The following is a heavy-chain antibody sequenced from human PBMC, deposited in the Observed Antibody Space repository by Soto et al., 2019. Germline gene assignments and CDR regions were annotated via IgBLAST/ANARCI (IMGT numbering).Heavy chain of an antibody. Sequence: GGSLRLSCAASGFTFSNYGINWVRQAPGKGLKWVSYISSSSSTIYYADSVKGRFTISRDNAKNSLYLQMNSLRDEDTAVYYCARDSTRIAARHSWGQGTLVTVSS. J-gene: IGHJ4*02. CDR1: GFTFSNYG. CDR3: ARDSTRIAARHS. V-gene: IGHV3-48*02. D-gene: IGHD6-6*01. CDR2: ISSSSSTI.